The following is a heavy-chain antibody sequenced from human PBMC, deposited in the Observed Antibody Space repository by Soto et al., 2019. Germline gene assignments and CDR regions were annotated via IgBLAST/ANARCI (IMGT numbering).Heavy chain of an antibody. CDR2: ISGSGTIT. D-gene: IGHD2-15*01. Sequence: VQLLESGGGLVQPGGSLRLSCAASGFPFSSRAMSWVRQAPGKGLEWVSAISGSGTITYYADSVKGRFTISRDTSKITLYLQMISPRAADTDVYSCAEWATYCSGADCRAWGQGTLVTVSS. J-gene: IGHJ5*02. CDR3: AEWATYCSGADCRA. V-gene: IGHV3-23*01. CDR1: GFPFSSRA.